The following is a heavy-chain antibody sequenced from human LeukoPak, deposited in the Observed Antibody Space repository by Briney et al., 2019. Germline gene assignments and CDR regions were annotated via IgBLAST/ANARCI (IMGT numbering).Heavy chain of an antibody. CDR2: INRSGNT. D-gene: IGHD5-18*01. J-gene: IGHJ4*02. CDR3: ARGAYSYGYTSFDY. CDR1: GGPFSGYD. V-gene: IGHV4-34*01. Sequence: SETLSLTCAVYGGPFSGYDWSWIRQPPGKGLEWIGEINRSGNTNYNPSLKSRVTISVDTSKNQFSLKLSSVTAADTAVYYCARGAYSYGYTSFDYWGQGTLVTVSS.